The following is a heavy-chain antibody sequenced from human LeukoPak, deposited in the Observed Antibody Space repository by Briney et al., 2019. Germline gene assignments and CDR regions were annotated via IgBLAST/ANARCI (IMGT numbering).Heavy chain of an antibody. D-gene: IGHD3-22*01. Sequence: PGRSLRLSCTASGFTFGDYAMSWVRQAPGKGLEWVGFIRSKAYGGTTEYAASVKGRFTISRDDSKSIAYLQMNSLKTEDTAVYYCTSGDPVVVIDYWGQGTLVTVSS. J-gene: IGHJ4*02. CDR3: TSGDPVVVIDY. V-gene: IGHV3-49*04. CDR2: IRSKAYGGTT. CDR1: GFTFGDYA.